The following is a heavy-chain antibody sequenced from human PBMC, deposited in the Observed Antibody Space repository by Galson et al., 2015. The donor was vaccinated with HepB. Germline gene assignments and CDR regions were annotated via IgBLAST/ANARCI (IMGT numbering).Heavy chain of an antibody. CDR1: GGSINIGRYY. V-gene: IGHV4-61*01. Sequence: LSLTCTVSGGSINIGRYYWSWIRQPPGKTLEWIGYIYYNGNTKYNPSLQSRVTISVDMSKNQFSLKLNSVTATDTALYYCARDGSEVSPFDFWGQGILVTVSS. CDR3: ARDGSEVSPFDF. D-gene: IGHD6-25*01. CDR2: IYYNGNT. J-gene: IGHJ4*02.